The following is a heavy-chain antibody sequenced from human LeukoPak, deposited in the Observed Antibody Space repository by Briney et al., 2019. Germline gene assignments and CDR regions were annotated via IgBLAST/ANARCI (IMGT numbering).Heavy chain of an antibody. CDR3: ARDRSLRYFGYYYYYMDV. Sequence: SQTLSLTCTVSGGSISSGSYYWSWIRQPAGKGLEWIGRIYTSGSTNYNPSLKSRVTISVDTSKNQFSLKLSSVTAADTAVYYCARDRSLRYFGYYYYYMDVWGKGTTVTISS. CDR2: IYTSGST. D-gene: IGHD3-9*01. CDR1: GGSISSGSYY. J-gene: IGHJ6*03. V-gene: IGHV4-61*02.